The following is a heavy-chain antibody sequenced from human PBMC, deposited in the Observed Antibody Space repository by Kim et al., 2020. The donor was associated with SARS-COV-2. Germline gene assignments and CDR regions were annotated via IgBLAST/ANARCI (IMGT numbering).Heavy chain of an antibody. CDR2: ISYDGSNK. J-gene: IGHJ6*02. V-gene: IGHV3-30*18. CDR3: AKDGYSSGWYRRGIMDV. D-gene: IGHD6-19*01. CDR1: GFTFSSYG. Sequence: GGSLRLSCAASGFTFSSYGMHWVRQAPGKGLEWVAVISYDGSNKYYADSVKGRFTISRDNSKNTLYLQMNSLRAEDTAVYYCAKDGYSSGWYRRGIMDVWGQGTTVTVSS.